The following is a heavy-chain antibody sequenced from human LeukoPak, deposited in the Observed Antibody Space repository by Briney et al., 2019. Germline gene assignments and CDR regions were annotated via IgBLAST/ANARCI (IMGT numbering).Heavy chain of an antibody. CDR3: ANERNYDILTGYYGGYFDY. V-gene: IGHV3-21*01. J-gene: IGHJ4*02. D-gene: IGHD3-9*01. Sequence: GGSLRLSCAASGFTLSSYNMKWVRQAPGKGLEWVSSISYRSSDIEYADSVKGRFTISRDNSKNTLYLQMNSLRAEDTAVYYCANERNYDILTGYYGGYFDYWGQGTLVTVSS. CDR2: ISYRSSDI. CDR1: GFTLSSYN.